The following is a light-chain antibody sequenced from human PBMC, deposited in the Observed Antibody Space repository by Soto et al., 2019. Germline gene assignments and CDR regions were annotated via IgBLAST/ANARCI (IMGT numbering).Light chain of an antibody. CDR1: NIGSRS. CDR3: QVWARNFFHPYV. J-gene: IGLJ1*01. CDR2: YDN. Sequence: SYELTQPPSVSVAPGETAVITCGGDNIGSRSVHWYQQRPGQAPVLVIYYDNDRPSGIPERFSGSNSGNTATLTISRVEAGHEADYYRQVWARNFFHPYVFGPGTKLTVL. V-gene: IGLV3-21*04.